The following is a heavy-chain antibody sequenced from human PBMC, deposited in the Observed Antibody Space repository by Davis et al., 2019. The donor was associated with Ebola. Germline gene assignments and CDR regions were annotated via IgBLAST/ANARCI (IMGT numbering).Heavy chain of an antibody. CDR2: ISSNGGST. CDR3: AKKANSGGWYSRRNYFDY. D-gene: IGHD6-19*01. Sequence: GESLKISCSASGFTFNNNVMHWVRQAPGKGLEYVSAISSNGGSTYYADSVKGRFTISRDNSKNTLYLQMNSLRAEDTAVYYCAKKANSGGWYSRRNYFDYWGQGTLVTVSS. CDR1: GFTFNNNV. J-gene: IGHJ4*02. V-gene: IGHV3-64*04.